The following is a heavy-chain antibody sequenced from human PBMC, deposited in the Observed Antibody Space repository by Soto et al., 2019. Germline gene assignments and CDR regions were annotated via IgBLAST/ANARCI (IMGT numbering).Heavy chain of an antibody. Sequence: QVQLQESGPGLVKPSQTLSLTCTVSDGSISSGGYYWSWIRQHPGKGLEWIGYIYYSGSTYYNPYLESRVTIXVXTXQYQFCRKLGSVTAADTAVYYCARVCGGDCHNGMDVWGPGTTVTVSS. V-gene: IGHV4-31*03. CDR3: ARVCGGDCHNGMDV. J-gene: IGHJ6*02. D-gene: IGHD2-21*02. CDR1: DGSISSGGYY. CDR2: IYYSGST.